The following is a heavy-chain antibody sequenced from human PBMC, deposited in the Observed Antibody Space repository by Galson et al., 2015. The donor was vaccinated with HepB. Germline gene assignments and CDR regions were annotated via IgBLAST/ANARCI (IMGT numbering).Heavy chain of an antibody. J-gene: IGHJ4*02. V-gene: IGHV6-1*01. CDR3: ARAVAGTSGGGFDY. CDR2: TYYRSKWYN. D-gene: IGHD6-19*01. Sequence: CAISGDSVSSNSAAWNWIRQSPSRGLEWLGRTYYRSKWYNDYAVSVKSRITINPDTSKNQFSLQLNSVTPEDTAVYYCARAVAGTSGGGFDYWGQGTLVTVSS. CDR1: GDSVSSNSAA.